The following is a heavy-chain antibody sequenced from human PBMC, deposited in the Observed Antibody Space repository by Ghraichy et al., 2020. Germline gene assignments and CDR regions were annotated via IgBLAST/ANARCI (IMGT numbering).Heavy chain of an antibody. V-gene: IGHV3-30-3*01. CDR2: ISYDGSNK. D-gene: IGHD1-14*01. CDR3: ALITGYYYYYGMDV. Sequence: GGSLRLSCAASGFTFSSYAMHWVRQAPGKGLEWVAVISYDGSNKYYADSVKGRFTISRDNSKNTLYLQMNSLRAEDTAVYYCALITGYYYYYGMDVWGQGTTVTVSS. J-gene: IGHJ6*02. CDR1: GFTFSSYA.